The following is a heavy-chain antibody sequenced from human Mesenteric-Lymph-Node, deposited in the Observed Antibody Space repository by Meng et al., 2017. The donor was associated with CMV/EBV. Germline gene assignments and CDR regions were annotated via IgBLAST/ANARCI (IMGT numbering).Heavy chain of an antibody. Sequence: SVKVSCKASGGTFSSYAITWVRQAPGQGLEWMGGIISIFGPANYAQKFQGRVTITTDESTSTAYMELSSLRSEDTAVYYCARDNRITGHHTTFSEGMDVWGQGTTVTVSS. CDR3: ARDNRITGHHTTFSEGMDV. V-gene: IGHV1-69*05. D-gene: IGHD1-20*01. CDR2: IISIFGPA. J-gene: IGHJ6*02. CDR1: GGTFSSYA.